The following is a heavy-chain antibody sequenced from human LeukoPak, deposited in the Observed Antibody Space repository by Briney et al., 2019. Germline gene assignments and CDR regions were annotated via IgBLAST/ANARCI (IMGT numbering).Heavy chain of an antibody. Sequence: GGSLRLSCTASGFTLGDYAMSWFRQAPGKGLEWVGFIRSKAYGGTTEYAASVKGRFTISRDDSKSIAYLQMNSLKTEDTAVYYCTRGEGAYQPLWFDPWGQGTLVTVSS. CDR2: IRSKAYGGTT. V-gene: IGHV3-49*03. D-gene: IGHD2-2*01. J-gene: IGHJ5*02. CDR3: TRGEGAYQPLWFDP. CDR1: GFTLGDYA.